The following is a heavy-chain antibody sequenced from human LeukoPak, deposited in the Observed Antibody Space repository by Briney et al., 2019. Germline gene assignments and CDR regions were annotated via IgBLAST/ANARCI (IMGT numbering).Heavy chain of an antibody. CDR2: IIPIFGTA. J-gene: IGHJ6*02. Sequence: SVKVSCKASGGTFSSYAISWVRQAPGQGLEWMGGIIPIFGTANYAQKFQGRVTITADESTSTAYMELRSLRSDDTAVYYCARDFWSGYYYYYYYGMDVWGQGTTVTVSS. CDR3: ARDFWSGYYYYYYYGMDV. CDR1: GGTFSSYA. D-gene: IGHD3-3*01. V-gene: IGHV1-69*13.